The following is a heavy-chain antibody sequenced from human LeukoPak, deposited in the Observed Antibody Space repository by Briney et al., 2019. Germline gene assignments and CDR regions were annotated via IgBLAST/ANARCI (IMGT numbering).Heavy chain of an antibody. CDR2: ISYDGSNK. Sequence: GGSLRLSCAASGFXFSSYAMHWVRQAPGKGLEWVAVISYDGSNKYYADSVKGRFTISRDNSKKTLYLQMNSLRAEDTAVYYCARDRLFAIYSKGSHDAFDIWDQGTMVTVSS. D-gene: IGHD3-3*01. CDR1: GFXFSSYA. CDR3: ARDRLFAIYSKGSHDAFDI. V-gene: IGHV3-30-3*01. J-gene: IGHJ3*02.